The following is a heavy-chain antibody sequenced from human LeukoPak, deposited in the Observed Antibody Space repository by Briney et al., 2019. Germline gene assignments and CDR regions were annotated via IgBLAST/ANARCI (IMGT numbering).Heavy chain of an antibody. V-gene: IGHV3-30*01. Sequence: GGSLRLSCAASGFTLSSYAMHWVRQAPGKGLEWVAVISYDGSNKYYADSVKGRFTISRDNSKNTLYLQMNSLRAEDTAVYYCERGPDYYDSSGYTLDYWGQGTLVSVSS. D-gene: IGHD3-22*01. CDR1: GFTLSSYA. CDR3: ERGPDYYDSSGYTLDY. J-gene: IGHJ4*02. CDR2: ISYDGSNK.